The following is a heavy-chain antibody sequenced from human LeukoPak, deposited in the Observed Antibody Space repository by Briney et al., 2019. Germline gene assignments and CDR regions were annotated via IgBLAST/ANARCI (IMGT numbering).Heavy chain of an antibody. CDR1: GYSFTSYW. CDR2: IYPGDSDT. Sequence: GESLKISCKGSGYSFTSYWIGWVRQMPGKGLEWMGIIYPGDSDTRYSPSFQGQVTISADKSISIAYLQWSSLKASDTAMYYCALNSHDYGDYGVYWGQGTLVTVSS. V-gene: IGHV5-51*01. J-gene: IGHJ4*02. D-gene: IGHD4-17*01. CDR3: ALNSHDYGDYGVY.